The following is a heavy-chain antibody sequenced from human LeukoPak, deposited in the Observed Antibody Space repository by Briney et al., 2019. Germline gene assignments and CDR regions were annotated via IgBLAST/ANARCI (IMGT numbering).Heavy chain of an antibody. CDR2: IGAYNGNT. J-gene: IGHJ4*02. D-gene: IGHD3-10*01. Sequence: ASVKVSCKASGGTFSSYTISWVRQAPGQGLEWMGWIGAYNGNTNYAQKLQGRATMTTDTSTSTAYMELRSLRSDDTAVYYCASVLDYYGSGSYIYFDYWGQGTLVTVSS. CDR3: ASVLDYYGSGSYIYFDY. CDR1: GGTFSSYT. V-gene: IGHV1-18*01.